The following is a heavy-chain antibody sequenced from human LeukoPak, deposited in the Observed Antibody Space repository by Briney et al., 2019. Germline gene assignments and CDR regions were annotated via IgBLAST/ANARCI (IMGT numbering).Heavy chain of an antibody. J-gene: IGHJ4*02. V-gene: IGHV3-74*01. CDR1: GFTFSNYW. Sequence: GGSLRLSCAASGFTFSNYWMHWVRQAPGKGLMWVSRSNTDGSTTSYADSVKGRFTISRDNAKNTLYLQMNSLRAEDTAVYYCARQLSGEFDYWGQGTLVTVSS. D-gene: IGHD3-10*01. CDR2: SNTDGSTT. CDR3: ARQLSGEFDY.